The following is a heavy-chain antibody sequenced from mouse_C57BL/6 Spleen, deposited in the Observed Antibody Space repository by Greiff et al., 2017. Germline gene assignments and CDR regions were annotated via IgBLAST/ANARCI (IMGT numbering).Heavy chain of an antibody. CDR2: ISGGGGNT. CDR3: ARHRDEEDFDY. Sequence: EVMLVESGGGLVKPGGSLKLSCAASGFTFSSYTMSWVRQTPEKRLEWVATISGGGGNTYYPDSVKGRFTISRDNAKNTLYLQMSSLRSEDTAMYYCARHRDEEDFDYWGQGTTLTVSA. D-gene: IGHD3-3*01. V-gene: IGHV5-9*01. CDR1: GFTFSSYT. J-gene: IGHJ2*01.